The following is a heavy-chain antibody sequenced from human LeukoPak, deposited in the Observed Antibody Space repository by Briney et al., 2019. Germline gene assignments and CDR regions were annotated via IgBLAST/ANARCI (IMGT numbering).Heavy chain of an antibody. CDR2: ISSSSSYI. D-gene: IGHD3-16*01. V-gene: IGHV3-21*01. CDR1: GFTFSYYE. CDR3: ARRRGRKEIDY. Sequence: GGSLRLSCAASGFTFSYYEMNWVRQAPGKGLEWVSSISSSSSYIYYADSVKGRFTISRDNAKNSLYLQMNSLRAEDTAVYYCARRRGRKEIDYWGQGTLVTVSS. J-gene: IGHJ4*02.